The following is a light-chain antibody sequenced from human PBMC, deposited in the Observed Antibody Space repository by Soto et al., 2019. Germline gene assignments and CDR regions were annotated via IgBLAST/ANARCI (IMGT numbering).Light chain of an antibody. CDR1: QSISSW. CDR3: QQYNSYPRT. V-gene: IGKV1-5*03. CDR2: KAS. Sequence: DIQMTQSPSTLSASVGDTVTITCRASQSISSWWALYKQKPGKAPKLLIYKASSLESGVPSRFSSGGSVTEFTLTISSRQPDHFATFSCQQYNSYPRTVGQGTKVEIK. J-gene: IGKJ1*01.